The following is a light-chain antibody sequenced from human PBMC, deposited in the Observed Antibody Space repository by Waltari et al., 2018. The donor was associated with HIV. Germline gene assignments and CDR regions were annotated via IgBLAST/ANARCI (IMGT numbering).Light chain of an antibody. J-gene: IGKJ5*01. Sequence: VVVTQSPLSLPVSLGQPAPISCNSSQSLLYSDGNTYLNWFHQRPGQSPRRLIYRVSNRDSGVPDRFSGSGSGTDFTLKISRVEAEDVGVYYCMQGTHWPITFGQGTRLEIK. V-gene: IGKV2-30*01. CDR3: MQGTHWPIT. CDR1: QSLLYSDGNTY. CDR2: RVS.